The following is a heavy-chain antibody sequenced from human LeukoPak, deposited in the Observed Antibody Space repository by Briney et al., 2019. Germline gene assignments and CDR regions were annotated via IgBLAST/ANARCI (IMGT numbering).Heavy chain of an antibody. J-gene: IGHJ4*02. CDR2: IKSQTHGGTA. V-gene: IGHV3-15*07. Sequence: GGSLRLSCAVSGLTLSNVWMNWVRQAPGKGLEWVGRIKSQTHGGTADFAASVRGRFSISRDDSKNTLYLQMNSLTTEDTAVYYCSQGSGQYYDFWGQGTLVTVSS. CDR3: SQGSGQYYDF. CDR1: GLTLSNVW. D-gene: IGHD3-22*01.